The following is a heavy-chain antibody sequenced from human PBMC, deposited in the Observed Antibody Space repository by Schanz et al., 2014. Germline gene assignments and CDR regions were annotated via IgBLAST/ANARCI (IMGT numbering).Heavy chain of an antibody. CDR1: GYTFTSDS. D-gene: IGHD6-13*01. CDR3: ARDGVDAAAGGNY. J-gene: IGHJ4*02. Sequence: QVQLVQSGAEVKKPGASVKVSCKASGYTFTSDSMHWVRQAPGQGLEWMGMINPSGGSTTYAQKLHGRVAMTRDTTTSTDYMELSSLRTEGAAVYYCARDGVDAAAGGNYWGQGTLVTVSS. V-gene: IGHV1-46*03. CDR2: INPSGGST.